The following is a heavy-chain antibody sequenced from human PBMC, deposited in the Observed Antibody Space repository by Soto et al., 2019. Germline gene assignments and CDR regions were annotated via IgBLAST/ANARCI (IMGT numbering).Heavy chain of an antibody. CDR1: GFTFTSYD. J-gene: IGHJ4*02. V-gene: IGHV1-8*01. Sequence: GASVKVSCKASGFTFTSYDINCVRQAPGQGLEWMGWMNPNAGSTGYALKFQGRVTMSRNISISTAYMELNSLRAEDTAVYYCARPTYYYDSSGPPAYWGQGTLVTVSS. CDR3: ARPTYYYDSSGPPAY. CDR2: MNPNAGST. D-gene: IGHD3-22*01.